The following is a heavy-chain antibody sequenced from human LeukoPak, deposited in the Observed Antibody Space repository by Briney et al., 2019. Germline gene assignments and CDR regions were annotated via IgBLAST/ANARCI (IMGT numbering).Heavy chain of an antibody. V-gene: IGHV4-59*01. CDR1: GDPIRNYY. J-gene: IGHJ5*02. CDR3: GRGGGAASYGFSWFDP. Sequence: SETLSLTCTVSGDPIRNYYWSWIRQPPGKGLEWIGCMYYSESPNYNPSLKSRVAISVDTPKNQFSLKLSSVTAAGTAVYYCGRGGGAASYGFSWFDPWGQGTLVTVSS. D-gene: IGHD5-18*01. CDR2: MYYSESP.